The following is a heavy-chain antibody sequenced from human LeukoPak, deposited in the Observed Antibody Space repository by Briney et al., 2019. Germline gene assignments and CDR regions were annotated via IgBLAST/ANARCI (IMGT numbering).Heavy chain of an antibody. CDR3: ARGLQQLENWFDP. CDR1: GYTFTSYA. J-gene: IGHJ5*02. Sequence: ASVKVSCKASGYTFTSYAMHWVRQAPGQRLEWMGWINAGNGNTKYSQKFQGRVTITRDTSASTAYMELSSLRSEDTAVYYCARGLQQLENWFDPWGQGTLVTVSS. CDR2: INAGNGNT. D-gene: IGHD6-13*01. V-gene: IGHV1-3*01.